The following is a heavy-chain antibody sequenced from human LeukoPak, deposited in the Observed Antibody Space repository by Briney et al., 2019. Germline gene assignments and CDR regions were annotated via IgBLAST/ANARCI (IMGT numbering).Heavy chain of an antibody. CDR1: GFTFSSYE. CDR2: ISSSGSTI. CDR3: ARSVYDLRGQRLVPGLDY. Sequence: GGSLGLSCAASGFTFSSYEMNWVRQAPGKGLEWVSYISSSGSTIYYADSVKGRFTISRDDAKSSLYLQMSSLRAEDTAIYYCARSVYDLRGQRLVPGLDYWGQGTLVTVSS. D-gene: IGHD6-13*01. V-gene: IGHV3-48*03. J-gene: IGHJ4*02.